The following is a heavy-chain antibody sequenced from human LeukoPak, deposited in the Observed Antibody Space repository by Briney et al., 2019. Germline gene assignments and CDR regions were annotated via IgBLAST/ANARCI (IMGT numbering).Heavy chain of an antibody. CDR2: IYYSGST. J-gene: IGHJ5*02. V-gene: IGHV4-30-4*01. D-gene: IGHD6-13*01. CDR1: GGSISSGDYY. CDR3: ARAGIALKGVDP. Sequence: SQTLSLTCTVSGGSISSGDYYWSWIRQPPGKGLEWIGYIYYSGSTYYNPSLKSRVTISVDTSKNQFSLKLSSVTAADTAVYYCARAGIALKGVDPWGQGTLVTVSS.